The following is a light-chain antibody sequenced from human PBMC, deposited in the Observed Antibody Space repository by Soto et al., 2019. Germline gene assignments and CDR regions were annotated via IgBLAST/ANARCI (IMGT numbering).Light chain of an antibody. CDR3: CSYAGSYTYAV. CDR2: DVS. Sequence: QSALTQPRSVSGSPGQSVTISCTGTSSDVGGYNYVSWYQQHPGKAPKLMIYDVSKRPSRVPDRFSGSKSGNTASLTISGLQAEDEADYYCCSYAGSYTYAVFGGGTQLTVL. V-gene: IGLV2-11*01. CDR1: SSDVGGYNY. J-gene: IGLJ7*01.